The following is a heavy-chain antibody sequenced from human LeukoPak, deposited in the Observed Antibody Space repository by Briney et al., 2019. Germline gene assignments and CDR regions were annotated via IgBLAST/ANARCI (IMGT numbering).Heavy chain of an antibody. CDR3: ARDGYCSSTSCPRGGFDP. Sequence: SETLSLTCAVYGGSFSGYYWSWIRQPPGKGLEWIGEINHSGSTNYNPSLKSRVTISVDTSKSQFSLKLSSVTAADTAVYYCARDGYCSSTSCPRGGFDPWGQGTLVTVSS. D-gene: IGHD2-2*01. V-gene: IGHV4-34*01. CDR1: GGSFSGYY. CDR2: INHSGST. J-gene: IGHJ5*02.